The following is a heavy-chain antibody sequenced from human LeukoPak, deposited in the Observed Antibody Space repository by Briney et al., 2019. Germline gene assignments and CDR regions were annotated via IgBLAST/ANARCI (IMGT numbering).Heavy chain of an antibody. J-gene: IGHJ4*02. V-gene: IGHV3-11*06. CDR1: GFTFSDYY. CDR3: ANYPGADSDIYKVFEY. D-gene: IGHD3-10*01. Sequence: KPGGSLRLSCAISGFTFSDYYMSWIRQAPGKGPEWVSYISGSGSVTDYAASVRGRFTISRDNAKNSLYLQMNSLRAEDTAVYYCANYPGADSDIYKVFEYWGQGTLVTVSS. CDR2: ISGSGSVT.